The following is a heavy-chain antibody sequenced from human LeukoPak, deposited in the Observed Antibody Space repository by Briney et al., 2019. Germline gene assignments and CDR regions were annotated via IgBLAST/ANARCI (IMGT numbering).Heavy chain of an antibody. Sequence: PGGSLRLSCAASGFXFSSYWIHWVRQAPGKGLVWVSRINGGGSSTNYADSVKGRFTISRDNAKNTLYLQMNSLRGEDTAVYYCARGPSSNWGDFDYWGQGTLVIASS. CDR1: GFXFSSYW. V-gene: IGHV3-74*01. CDR3: ARGPSSNWGDFDY. D-gene: IGHD7-27*01. J-gene: IGHJ4*02. CDR2: INGGGSST.